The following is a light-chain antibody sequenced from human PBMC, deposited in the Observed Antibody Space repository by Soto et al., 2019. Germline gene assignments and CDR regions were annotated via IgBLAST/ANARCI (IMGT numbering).Light chain of an antibody. J-gene: IGKJ3*01. V-gene: IGKV3-15*01. CDR2: GAS. CDR1: QSVRSD. Sequence: EIVMTQSPAILSVSPGERATLSRRASQSVRSDLAWYQQKPGQAPRLLIYGASSRATGIPARFSGSGSGTEFTLTISSLQSEDFAVYYCQQSNNWPFTFGPGTKVDIK. CDR3: QQSNNWPFT.